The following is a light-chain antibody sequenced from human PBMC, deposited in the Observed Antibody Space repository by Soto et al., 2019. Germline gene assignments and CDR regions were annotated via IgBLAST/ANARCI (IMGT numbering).Light chain of an antibody. Sequence: DIQMTQSPSSLSASVGDRVTITCQASQDISNYLNWYQHKPGKAPKLLIYDVSNLETGAPSRFSGSGSGTDFTLTISSLQPEDFATYYCQQLERYPSTFGGGTKVDIK. J-gene: IGKJ4*01. CDR1: QDISNY. CDR3: QQLERYPST. V-gene: IGKV1-33*01. CDR2: DVS.